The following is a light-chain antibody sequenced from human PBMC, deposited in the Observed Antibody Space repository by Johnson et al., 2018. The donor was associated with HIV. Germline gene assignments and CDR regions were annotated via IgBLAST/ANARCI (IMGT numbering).Light chain of an antibody. CDR3: ETWDSSLSAFYV. J-gene: IGLJ1*01. CDR1: SSKIENNY. Sequence: QSVLTQPPSVSAAPGQRVTISCSGNSSKIENNYVSWYQQFPERAPKLLIYDNTKRPSGIPDRFSGSKSGTSATLGIPGLQTGDEADNYCETWDSSLSAFYVFGTGTKVTVL. CDR2: DNT. V-gene: IGLV1-51*01.